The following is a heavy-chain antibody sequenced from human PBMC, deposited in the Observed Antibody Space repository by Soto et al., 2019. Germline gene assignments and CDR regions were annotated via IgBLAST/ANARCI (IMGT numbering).Heavy chain of an antibody. V-gene: IGHV2-5*01. Sequence: SGPTLVNPTHTLTLTCTFSGFSLRTSGVGVGWIRQPPGEALEWLALIYWNDDKHYSPSLKSRLTITKDTSKNRVVLSVTNMDPVDTATYYCAHSARYYDLRSGYYALFDSWCPGSLVTVSS. CDR2: IYWNDDK. D-gene: IGHD3-3*01. J-gene: IGHJ4*02. CDR1: GFSLRTSGVG. CDR3: AHSARYYDLRSGYYALFDS.